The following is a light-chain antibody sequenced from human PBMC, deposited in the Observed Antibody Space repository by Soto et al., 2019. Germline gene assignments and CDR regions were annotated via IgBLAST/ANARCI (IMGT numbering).Light chain of an antibody. V-gene: IGKV3-20*01. Sequence: VLTQSPGTLPLSPGERATLSCRASPSVSSVYLAWYQQRPGQAPSLLMYGASSRATGTPERFSGSGSGTDFTLTISRLEPEDFAVYYCQQYGSSPRTFGQGTKVDIK. CDR3: QQYGSSPRT. J-gene: IGKJ1*01. CDR2: GAS. CDR1: PSVSSVY.